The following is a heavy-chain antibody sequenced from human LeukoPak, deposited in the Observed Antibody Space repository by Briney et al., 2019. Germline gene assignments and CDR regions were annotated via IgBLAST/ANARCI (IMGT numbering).Heavy chain of an antibody. Sequence: SVKVSCKASGGTFSSYAISWVRQAPGQGLEWMGGIIPIFGTANYAQKFQGRVTITTDESTSTAYMELSSLRSEDTAVYYCARLGDYYDSSGYYGYVDYWGQGTLVTVSS. J-gene: IGHJ4*02. D-gene: IGHD3-22*01. V-gene: IGHV1-69*05. CDR2: IIPIFGTA. CDR3: ARLGDYYDSSGYYGYVDY. CDR1: GGTFSSYA.